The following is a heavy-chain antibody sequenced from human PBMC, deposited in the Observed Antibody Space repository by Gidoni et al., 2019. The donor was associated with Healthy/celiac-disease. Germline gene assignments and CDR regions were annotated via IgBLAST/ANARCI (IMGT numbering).Heavy chain of an antibody. CDR3: ARGIYSYGDYWYFDL. J-gene: IGHJ2*01. V-gene: IGHV4-30-2*01. CDR2: IYHSEST. CDR1: VGSISSGGYS. Sequence: QLQLQESGSGLVKPSQTLSLTFAVSVGSISSGGYSWSWIRQPTGKGLEWIGYIYHSESTYYNPSLKSRVTISVDRSKNQFSLKLSSVTAADTAVYYCARGIYSYGDYWYFDLWGRGTLVTVSS. D-gene: IGHD5-18*01.